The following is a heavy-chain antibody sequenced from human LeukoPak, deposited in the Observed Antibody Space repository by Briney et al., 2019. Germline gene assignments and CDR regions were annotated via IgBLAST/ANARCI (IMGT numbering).Heavy chain of an antibody. CDR3: ARDSYDILTGHNNWFDP. V-gene: IGHV4-4*02. J-gene: IGHJ5*02. CDR1: GGSISSSNW. Sequence: PSETLSLTCAVSGGSISSSNWRSWVRQPPGKGLEWIGEIYHSGSTNYNPSLKSRVTISVDKSKNQFSLKLSSVTAADTAVYYCARDSYDILTGHNNWFDPWGQGTLVTVSS. D-gene: IGHD3-9*01. CDR2: IYHSGST.